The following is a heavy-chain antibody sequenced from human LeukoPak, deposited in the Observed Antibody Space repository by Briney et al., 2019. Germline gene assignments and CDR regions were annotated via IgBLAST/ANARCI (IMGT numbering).Heavy chain of an antibody. V-gene: IGHV3-7*01. Sequence: GGSLRLSCAASGFTFSTYWMNWYRQAPGKGLEWVGNINQDAREINYVDSVRGRFTISGDNAKNSLHLQMNSLRAEDTAVYYCATDRDNSDWQKRFDSWGQGTLVTVSS. J-gene: IGHJ4*02. CDR3: ATDRDNSDWQKRFDS. D-gene: IGHD2-21*02. CDR1: GFTFSTYW. CDR2: INQDAREI.